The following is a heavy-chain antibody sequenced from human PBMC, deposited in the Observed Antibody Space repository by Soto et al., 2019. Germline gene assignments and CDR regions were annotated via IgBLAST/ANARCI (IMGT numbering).Heavy chain of an antibody. J-gene: IGHJ5*02. D-gene: IGHD6-19*01. CDR2: INPSGGST. Sequence: QVQLVQSGAEVKKPGASVKVSCKASGYTFTSYYMHWVRQAPGQGLEWMGIINPSGGSTSYAQKFRGRVTMTRDTSTSTVYMELSSLRSEDTAVYYCARDLPKRAVAGHNWFDPWGQGTLVTVSS. CDR1: GYTFTSYY. V-gene: IGHV1-46*01. CDR3: ARDLPKRAVAGHNWFDP.